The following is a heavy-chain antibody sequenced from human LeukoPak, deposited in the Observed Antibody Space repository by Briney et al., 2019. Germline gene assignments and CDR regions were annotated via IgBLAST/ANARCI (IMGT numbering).Heavy chain of an antibody. J-gene: IGHJ1*01. CDR1: GFTFSDYY. D-gene: IGHD6-19*01. V-gene: IGHV3-11*04. Sequence: PGGSLRLSCAASGFTFSDYYMSWIRQAPGKGLEWVSYISSSGSTIYYADSVKGRFTISRDNAKNSLYLQMNSLRAEDTAVYYCARVPPSGEPLKAVAGTWVQHWGQGTLVTVSS. CDR3: ARVPPSGEPLKAVAGTWVQH. CDR2: ISSSGSTI.